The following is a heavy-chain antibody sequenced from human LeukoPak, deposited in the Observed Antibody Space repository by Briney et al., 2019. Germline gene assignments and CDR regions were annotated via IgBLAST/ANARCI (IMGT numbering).Heavy chain of an antibody. CDR2: IYHTGTT. V-gene: IGHV4-31*03. J-gene: IGHJ1*01. D-gene: IGHD6-19*01. CDR1: GASTSSRGYY. CDR3: ARHESSGWYMMEYFQH. Sequence: SQTLSLTCTISGASTSSRGYYWTWVRQHSGKGLEWIGYIYHTGTTYYNPSLKSRVTISVDTSKNQFSLKLSSVTAADTAVYCCARHESSGWYMMEYFQHWGQGTLVTVSS.